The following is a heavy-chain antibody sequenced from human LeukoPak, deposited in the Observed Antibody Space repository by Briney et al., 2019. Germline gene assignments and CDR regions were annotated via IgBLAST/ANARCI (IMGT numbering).Heavy chain of an antibody. CDR2: VYYSGST. J-gene: IGHJ1*01. V-gene: IGHV4-59*01. CDR1: VGSISSYY. D-gene: IGHD2-21*02. Sequence: SETLSLTCTVSVGSISSYYWSWIRQPPGKGLEWIGYVYYSGSTNYNPSLKSRVTISVDTSKNQFSLKLSSVTAADTAVYYCARYYCVGVCYYFQHWGQGTLVTVSS. CDR3: ARYYCVGVCYYFQH.